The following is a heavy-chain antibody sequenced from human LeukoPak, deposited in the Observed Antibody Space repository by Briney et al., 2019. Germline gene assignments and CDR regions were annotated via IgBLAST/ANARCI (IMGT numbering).Heavy chain of an antibody. J-gene: IGHJ4*02. CDR1: GYTFTGYY. CDR2: INPNSGGT. V-gene: IGHV1-2*06. D-gene: IGHD3-22*01. Sequence: GASVKVSCKASGYTFTGYYMHWVRQAPGQGLEWMGRINPNSGGTNYAQKFQGRVTMTRDTSISTAYMELSRLRSDHTAVYYCARELKLSQITMIVVVIHFPDYWGQGTLVTVSS. CDR3: ARELKLSQITMIVVVIHFPDY.